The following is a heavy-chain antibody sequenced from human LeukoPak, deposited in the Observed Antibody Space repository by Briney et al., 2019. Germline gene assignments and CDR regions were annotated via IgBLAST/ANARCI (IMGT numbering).Heavy chain of an antibody. J-gene: IGHJ4*02. Sequence: GGSLRLSCAASGFTFSSYAMSWVRPAPGKGLEWVSGISGSGGSTYYADSVKGRFTISRDNSKNTLHLQMNSRRAEDTAVYYCAKDKNTAMAVYYFDYWGQGTLVTVSS. CDR1: GFTFSSYA. CDR3: AKDKNTAMAVYYFDY. CDR2: ISGSGGST. D-gene: IGHD5-18*01. V-gene: IGHV3-23*01.